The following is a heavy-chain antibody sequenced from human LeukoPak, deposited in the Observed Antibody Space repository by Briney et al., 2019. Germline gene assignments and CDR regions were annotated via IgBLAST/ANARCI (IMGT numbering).Heavy chain of an antibody. J-gene: IGHJ4*02. Sequence: SETLSLTCTVSGGSISSYYWSWIRQPPGKGLEWIGYIYYSGSTNYNPSLKSRVTISVDTSKNQFSLKLSSVTAADTAVYYCARLLEAGYLDHWGQGTLVTVSS. CDR3: ARLLEAGYLDH. CDR1: GGSISSYY. D-gene: IGHD2-15*01. V-gene: IGHV4-59*08. CDR2: IYYSGST.